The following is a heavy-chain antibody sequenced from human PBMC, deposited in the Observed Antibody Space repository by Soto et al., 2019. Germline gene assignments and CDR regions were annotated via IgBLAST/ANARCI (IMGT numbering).Heavy chain of an antibody. J-gene: IGHJ6*02. Sequence: QVQLVQSGAEVMQPGASVKVSCKASGYIFPSYAMHWVRQAPGQRLEWIGWINPGNGNTRYSQRFQGRVTITRDTSASTAYMELSSLRSEDTAVYFCARVLHPAYYYGMDVWGQGTTVTVSS. CDR1: GYIFPSYA. CDR3: ARVLHPAYYYGMDV. V-gene: IGHV1-3*01. CDR2: INPGNGNT.